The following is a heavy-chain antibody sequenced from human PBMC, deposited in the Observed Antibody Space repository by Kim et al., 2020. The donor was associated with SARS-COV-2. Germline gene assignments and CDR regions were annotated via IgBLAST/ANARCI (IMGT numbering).Heavy chain of an antibody. V-gene: IGHV3-48*02. D-gene: IGHD3-3*01. CDR3: ARDLNRLWIFGVVNDYYYGMDV. CDR2: ISSSSSTI. J-gene: IGHJ6*02. CDR1: GFTFSSYS. Sequence: GGSLRLSCAASGFTFSSYSMNWVRQAPGKGLEWVSYISSSSSTIYYADSVKGRFTISRDNAKNSLYLQMNSLRDEDTAVYYCARDLNRLWIFGVVNDYYYGMDVWGQGTTVTVSS.